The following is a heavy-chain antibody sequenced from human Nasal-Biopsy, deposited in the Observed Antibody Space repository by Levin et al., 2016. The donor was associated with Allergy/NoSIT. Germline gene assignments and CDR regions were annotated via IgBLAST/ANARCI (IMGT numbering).Heavy chain of an antibody. J-gene: IGHJ4*02. V-gene: IGHV3-74*01. D-gene: IGHD2-2*01. CDR2: TNGDGSSA. CDR3: ARAGAKYQVPGQG. Sequence: ETLSLTCAASGFTFSNHGMHWVRQAPEKGLVWVSHTNGDGSSANYADSVKGRFTISRDNAKDTLYLQMNSLRVEDTAVYYCARAGAKYQVPGQGWGQGTLVIVSS. CDR1: GFTFSNHG.